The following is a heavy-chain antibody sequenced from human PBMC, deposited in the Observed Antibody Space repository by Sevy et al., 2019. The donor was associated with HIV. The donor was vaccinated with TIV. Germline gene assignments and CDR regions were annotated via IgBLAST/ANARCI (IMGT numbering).Heavy chain of an antibody. CDR1: GFTFSSYA. D-gene: IGHD3-22*01. Sequence: GGSLRLSCAASGFTFSSYAMNWVRQAPGKGLEWVSGSGGGGGRGGKTNYADSVKGRLPISRDDSKNSLYLQLNSLRAEDTAIYYCARKYDSSGYFDYWGQGTLVTVSS. V-gene: IGHV3-23*01. CDR3: ARKYDSSGYFDY. CDR2: SGGGGGRGGKT. J-gene: IGHJ4*02.